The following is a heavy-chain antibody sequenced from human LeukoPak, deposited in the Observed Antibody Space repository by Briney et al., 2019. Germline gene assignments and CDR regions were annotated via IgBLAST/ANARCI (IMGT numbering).Heavy chain of an antibody. CDR2: ISYDGSNK. CDR3: ASTPKLGYSGLDY. D-gene: IGHD3-16*01. CDR1: GFTFSSYA. V-gene: IGHV3-30*04. J-gene: IGHJ4*02. Sequence: PGRSLRLSCAASGFTFSSYAMHWVRQAPGKGLEWVAVISYDGSNKYYADSVKGRFTISRDNSKNTLYLQMNSLRAEDTAVYYCASTPKLGYSGLDYWGQGTLVTVSS.